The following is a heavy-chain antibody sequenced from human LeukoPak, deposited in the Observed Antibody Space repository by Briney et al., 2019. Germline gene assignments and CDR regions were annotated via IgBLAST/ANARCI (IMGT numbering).Heavy chain of an antibody. CDR1: RFTFSTYA. CDR3: VKYGADV. J-gene: IGHJ6*02. Sequence: GGSLRLSCAASRFTFSTYAMSWVRQPPGKGLEWVSAVSGSDGSTYYADSVKGRFTISRDNSKNTLYLQMNSLRAEDTAVYYCVKYGADVWGQGTTVTVSS. D-gene: IGHD3-10*01. CDR2: VSGSDGST. V-gene: IGHV3-23*01.